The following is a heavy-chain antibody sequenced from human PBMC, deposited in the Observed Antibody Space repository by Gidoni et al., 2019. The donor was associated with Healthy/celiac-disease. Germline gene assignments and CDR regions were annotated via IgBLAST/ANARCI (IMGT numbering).Heavy chain of an antibody. CDR3: ARSYSSGWFSTLLYYYYGMDV. CDR1: GFTFSSYA. J-gene: IGHJ6*02. Sequence: QVQLVESGGGVVQPGRSLRLSCAASGFTFSSYAMHWVRPAPGKGLEWVAVISYDGSNKYYADSVKGRFTISRDNSKNTLYLQMNSLRAEDTAVYYCARSYSSGWFSTLLYYYYGMDVWGQGTTVTVSS. CDR2: ISYDGSNK. D-gene: IGHD6-19*01. V-gene: IGHV3-30*04.